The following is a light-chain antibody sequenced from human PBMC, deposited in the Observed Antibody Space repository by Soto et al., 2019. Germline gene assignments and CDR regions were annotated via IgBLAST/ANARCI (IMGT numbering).Light chain of an antibody. CDR3: QQYNNWPPGT. J-gene: IGKJ1*01. CDR1: QSVSSY. Sequence: VLTRSPATLSLSPGERATLSCRASQSVSSYLAWYQQKPGQAPRLLIYDASNRATGIPARFSGSGSGTEFTLTISSLQSEDFAVYYCQQYNNWPPGTFGQGTNVDI. V-gene: IGKV3D-15*01. CDR2: DAS.